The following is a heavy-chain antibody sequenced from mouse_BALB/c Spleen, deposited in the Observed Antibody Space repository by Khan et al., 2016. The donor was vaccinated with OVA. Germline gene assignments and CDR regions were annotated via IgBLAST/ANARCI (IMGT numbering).Heavy chain of an antibody. Sequence: EVELVESGGGLVKPGESLKLSCAASGLTFSRYSMSWVRQTPEKRLEWVASISSCGSYTYYPDNLKGRFTLSRDNANNTPYLHMSRLRSEDTSIYYCARHEDYYGSRPDFDYWGQGTTLTVAS. D-gene: IGHD1-1*01. CDR2: ISSCGSYT. CDR3: ARHEDYYGSRPDFDY. V-gene: IGHV5-9-3*01. J-gene: IGHJ2*01. CDR1: GLTFSRYS.